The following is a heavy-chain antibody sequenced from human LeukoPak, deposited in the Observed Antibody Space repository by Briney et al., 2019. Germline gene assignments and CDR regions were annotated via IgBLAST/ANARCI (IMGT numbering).Heavy chain of an antibody. D-gene: IGHD3-10*01. CDR3: ARMATRGVNPYFDY. CDR2: IDWDDDK. V-gene: IGHV2-70*04. J-gene: IGHJ4*02. Sequence: SGPTLVNLTQTLTLTCTFSGFSLSTSGMRVSWIRQPPGKALEWLARIDWDDDKFYSTSLKTRLTISKDTSKSQVVLTMTNMDPVDTATYYCARMATRGVNPYFDYWGQGTLVTVSS. CDR1: GFSLSTSGMR.